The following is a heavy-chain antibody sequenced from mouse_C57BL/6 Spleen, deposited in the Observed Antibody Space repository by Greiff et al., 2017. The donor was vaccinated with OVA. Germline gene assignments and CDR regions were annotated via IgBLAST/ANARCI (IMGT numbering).Heavy chain of an antibody. CDR1: GFTFSDYY. D-gene: IGHD1-1*01. CDR2: ISNGGGST. J-gene: IGHJ3*01. Sequence: EVKLMESGGGLVQPGGSLKLSCAASGFTFSDYYMYWVRQTPEKRLEWVAYISNGGGSTYYPDTVKGRFTISRDNAKNTLYLQMGRRKSEDTDMYYCARGVYGSSSWFAYWGQGTLVTVSA. CDR3: ARGVYGSSSWFAY. V-gene: IGHV5-12*01.